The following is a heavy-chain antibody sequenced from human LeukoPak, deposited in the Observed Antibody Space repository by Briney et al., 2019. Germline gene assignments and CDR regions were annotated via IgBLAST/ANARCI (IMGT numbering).Heavy chain of an antibody. D-gene: IGHD3-22*01. Sequence: SETLSLTCTVSGGSIGSYYWSWIRQPPGKGLEWIGYIYYSGSTNYNPSLKSRVTISVDTSKNQFSLKLSSVTAADTAVYYCARGSRGHIYYDSSGYYHYFQHWGQGTLVTVSS. CDR1: GGSIGSYY. CDR2: IYYSGST. CDR3: ARGSRGHIYYDSSGYYHYFQH. J-gene: IGHJ1*01. V-gene: IGHV4-59*01.